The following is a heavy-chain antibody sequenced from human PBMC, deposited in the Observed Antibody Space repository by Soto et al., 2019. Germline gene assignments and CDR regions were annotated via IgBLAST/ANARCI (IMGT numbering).Heavy chain of an antibody. J-gene: IGHJ3*02. CDR2: ISYDGSNK. Sequence: GGSLRLSCAASGFTFSSYATHWVRQAPGKGLEWVAVISYDGSNKYYADSVKGRFTISRDNSKNTLYLQMNSLRAEDTAVYYCARDRAAVAGPGWANAFDIWGQGTMVTVSS. V-gene: IGHV3-30-3*01. CDR1: GFTFSSYA. CDR3: ARDRAAVAGPGWANAFDI. D-gene: IGHD6-19*01.